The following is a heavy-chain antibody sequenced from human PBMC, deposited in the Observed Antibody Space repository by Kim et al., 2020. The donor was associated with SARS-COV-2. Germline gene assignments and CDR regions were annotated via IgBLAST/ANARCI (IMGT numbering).Heavy chain of an antibody. D-gene: IGHD3-22*01. V-gene: IGHV4-38-2*02. J-gene: IGHJ1*01. CDR1: GYSISSGYY. CDR3: ARGARAYYYDTLDYFQH. CDR2: MSQSGST. Sequence: SETLSLTCTVSGYSISSGYYWGWLRQTPGKGLEWIGSMSQSGSTYHNPSLKSRVTISVDTSKNQFSLKLSSVTAADTAVYYCARGARAYYYDTLDYFQHWGQGTLVSVSS.